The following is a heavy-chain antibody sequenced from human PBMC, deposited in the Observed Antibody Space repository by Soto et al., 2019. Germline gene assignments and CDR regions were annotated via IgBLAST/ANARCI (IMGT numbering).Heavy chain of an antibody. Sequence: PGGSLRLSCAASGFTFSSYWMSWVRQAPGKGLEWVANIKQDGSEKYYVDAVKGRFTISRNNAKNSLYLQMNSLRAEDTAVYYCARELHRGGVTPHGYWGQGTLVTVSS. CDR3: ARELHRGGVTPHGY. D-gene: IGHD2-21*02. J-gene: IGHJ4*02. V-gene: IGHV3-7*03. CDR1: GFTFSSYW. CDR2: IKQDGSEK.